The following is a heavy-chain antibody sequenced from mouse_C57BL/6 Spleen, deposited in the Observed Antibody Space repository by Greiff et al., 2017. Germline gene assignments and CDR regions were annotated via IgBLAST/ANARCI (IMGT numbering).Heavy chain of an antibody. CDR1: GYSITSGYY. CDR3: IYSNYGGFAY. CDR2: ISYDGSN. Sequence: EVKLQESGPGLVKPSQSLSLTCSVTGYSITSGYYWNWIRQFPGNKLEWMGYISYDGSNNYNTSLKNRISITRDTSKNHFFLKLNSVTTEDTATYYCIYSNYGGFAYWGQGTLVTVSA. J-gene: IGHJ3*01. V-gene: IGHV3-6*01. D-gene: IGHD2-5*01.